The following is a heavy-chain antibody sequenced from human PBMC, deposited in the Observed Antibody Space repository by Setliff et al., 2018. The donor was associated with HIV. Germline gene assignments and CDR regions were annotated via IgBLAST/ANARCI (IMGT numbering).Heavy chain of an antibody. J-gene: IGHJ6*03. V-gene: IGHV4-31*03. CDR2: IYDSGTT. CDR3: ARGRYYYYDMDV. CDR1: GGSIRSGGYY. Sequence: SETLSLTCSVSGGSIRSGGYYWSWIRQHPGKGLEWIGYIYDSGTTDHNPSLESRVTISLDTSKSHFSLRLTSVTAADTAVYYCARGRYYYYDMDVWGKGTTVT.